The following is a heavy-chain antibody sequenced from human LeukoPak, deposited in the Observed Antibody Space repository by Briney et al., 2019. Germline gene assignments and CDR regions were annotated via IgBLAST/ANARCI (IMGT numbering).Heavy chain of an antibody. V-gene: IGHV4-38-2*02. CDR3: ATQGAIVDGMDV. CDR2: IYHSGST. D-gene: IGHD2-15*01. J-gene: IGHJ6*02. CDR1: GYSISSGYY. Sequence: SETLSLTCTVSGYSISSGYYWGWIRQPPGKGLEWIGSIYHSGSTYYNPSLKSRVTISVDTSKNQFSLKLSSVTAADTAVYYCATQGAIVDGMDVRGQGTTVTVSS.